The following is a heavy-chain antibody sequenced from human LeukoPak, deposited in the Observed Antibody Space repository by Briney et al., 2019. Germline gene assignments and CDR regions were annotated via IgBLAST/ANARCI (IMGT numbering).Heavy chain of an antibody. V-gene: IGHV3-43*02. CDR2: ISGDGGST. D-gene: IGHD5-12*01. CDR1: GFTFDDYA. J-gene: IGHJ4*02. Sequence: AGGSLRLSCAASGFTFDDYAVFWVRQVPGKGLEWVSLISGDGGSTYYADSVKGRFTISRGNSKNSLYLQMNSLRTEDSALYYCATPPWLRGYWGQGTLLTVSS. CDR3: ATPPWLRGY.